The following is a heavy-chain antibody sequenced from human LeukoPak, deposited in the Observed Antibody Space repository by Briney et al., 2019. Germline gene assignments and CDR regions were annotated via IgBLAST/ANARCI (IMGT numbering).Heavy chain of an antibody. CDR2: ISGGGSYS. CDR1: GFTFRNYG. V-gene: IGHV3-23*01. CDR3: AKYPIGDHVRSGFDI. D-gene: IGHD3-3*02. J-gene: IGHJ3*02. Sequence: PGGALRLSCAASGFTFRNYGMTWVRQAPGEGLEWVAAISGGGSYSNYADSVKGRFTISRDNSKNTLNLKMNSMRAEDTAVYYCAKYPIGDHVRSGFDIWGRGTTVTVSS.